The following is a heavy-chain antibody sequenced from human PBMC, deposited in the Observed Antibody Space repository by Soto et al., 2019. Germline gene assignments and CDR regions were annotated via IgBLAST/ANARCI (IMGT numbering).Heavy chain of an antibody. J-gene: IGHJ6*02. CDR3: AKDSGYSRYYYYGMDV. V-gene: IGHV3-23*01. CDR1: GFTFSSYA. Sequence: GGSLRLSCAASGFTFSSYAMSWVRQAPGKGLEWVSAISGSGGSTYYADSVKGRFTISRDNSKNTLYLQMNSLRAEDTAVYYCAKDSGYSRYYYYGMDVWGQGTTVTVSS. CDR2: ISGSGGST. D-gene: IGHD5-18*01.